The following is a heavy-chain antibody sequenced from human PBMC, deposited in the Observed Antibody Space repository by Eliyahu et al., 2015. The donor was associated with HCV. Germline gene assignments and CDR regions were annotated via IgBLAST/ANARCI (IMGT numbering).Heavy chain of an antibody. CDR2: IYHSGST. V-gene: IGHV4-30-2*01. J-gene: IGHJ4*02. D-gene: IGHD3-9*01. Sequence: QLQLQESGSGLVKPSQTLSLTCAVXGGSISSGGYSWSWIRQPPGKGLEWIGYIYHSGSTYYNPSLKSRVTISVDRSKNQFSLKLSSVTAADTAVYYCASLVRWYYFDYWGQGTLVTVSS. CDR1: GGSISSGGYS. CDR3: ASLVRWYYFDY.